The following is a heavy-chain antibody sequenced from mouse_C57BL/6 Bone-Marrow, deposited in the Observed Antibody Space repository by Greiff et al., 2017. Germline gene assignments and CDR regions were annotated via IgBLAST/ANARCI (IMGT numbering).Heavy chain of an antibody. CDR3: AREGVYYYGSSPFAY. D-gene: IGHD1-1*01. CDR2: IYPYNGVS. J-gene: IGHJ3*01. CDR1: GYSFTGYY. V-gene: IGHV1-31*01. Sequence: VQLQQSGPELVKPGASVKISCKASGYSFTGYYMHWVKQSHGNILDWIGYIYPYNGVSSYNQKFKGKATLTVDKSSSPAYMELRSLTSEDSAVYYFAREGVYYYGSSPFAYWGQGTLVTVSA.